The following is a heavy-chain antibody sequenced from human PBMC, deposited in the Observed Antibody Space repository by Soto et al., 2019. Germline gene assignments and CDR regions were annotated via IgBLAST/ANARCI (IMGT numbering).Heavy chain of an antibody. Sequence: GALRPSCAASGFTFRSYGMHWVRQAPGKGLEWEAVISYDGSNKYYAASVKGRFTISRDNSKNTLYLQMNSLRAEDTAVYYCAKDDYDSREYYYGMDVWGLGTTVTVSS. CDR2: ISYDGSNK. CDR3: AKDDYDSREYYYGMDV. V-gene: IGHV3-30*18. CDR1: GFTFRSYG. J-gene: IGHJ6*02. D-gene: IGHD3-22*01.